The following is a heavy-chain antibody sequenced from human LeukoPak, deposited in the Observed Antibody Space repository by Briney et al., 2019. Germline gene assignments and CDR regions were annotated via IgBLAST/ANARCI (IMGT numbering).Heavy chain of an antibody. CDR3: ARETAGVVVHNNWFDP. CDR1: GGSISSGSYY. CDR2: IYTSGST. V-gene: IGHV4-61*02. D-gene: IGHD2-15*01. J-gene: IGHJ5*02. Sequence: KTSQTLSLTCTVSGGSISSGSYYWSWIRQPAGKGLEWIGRIYTSGSTNYNPSLKSRVTIPVDTSKNQFSLKLSSVTAADTAVYYCARETAGVVVHNNWFDPWGQGTLVTVSS.